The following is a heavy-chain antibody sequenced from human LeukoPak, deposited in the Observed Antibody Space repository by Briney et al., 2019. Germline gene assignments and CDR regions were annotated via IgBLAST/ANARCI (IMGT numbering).Heavy chain of an antibody. CDR3: ARRTLGYCSSTSCSPNYYYYYMDV. D-gene: IGHD2-2*01. V-gene: IGHV4-39*01. CDR1: GGSISSSSYY. J-gene: IGHJ6*03. Sequence: SETLSLTCTVSGGSISSSSYYWGWIRQPPGKGLEWIGSIYYSGSTYYNPSLKSRVTISVDTSKNQFSLKLSSVTAADTAVYYCARRTLGYCSSTSCSPNYYYYYMDVWGKGTTVTISS. CDR2: IYYSGST.